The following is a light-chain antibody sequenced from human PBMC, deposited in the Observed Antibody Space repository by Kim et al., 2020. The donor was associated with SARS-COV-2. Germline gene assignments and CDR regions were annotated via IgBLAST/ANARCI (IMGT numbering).Light chain of an antibody. Sequence: PGERATLTCRATDSVGNNFLAWYQQKPGQAPRLLIYGASRRVTGIQDRFSGSGSGTDFTLTISRLEPEDFAVYYCQQYGSSLQTFGQGTKVDIK. V-gene: IGKV3-20*01. CDR1: DSVGNNF. CDR3: QQYGSSLQT. J-gene: IGKJ1*01. CDR2: GAS.